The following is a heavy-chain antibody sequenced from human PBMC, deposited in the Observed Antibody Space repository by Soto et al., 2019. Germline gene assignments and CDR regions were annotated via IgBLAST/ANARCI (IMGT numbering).Heavy chain of an antibody. V-gene: IGHV4-59*01. CDR1: GDSISSLY. Sequence: QVQLQESGPGLVKPSETQSLTCTVSGDSISSLYWSWIRQPPGKGLEWIGYIYYSGSINYNPSLKSRVTISVDPSKNQFSLRLSSVTAADTAVYYCAKSLWDTSGWKTDYWGQGTLVTVSS. CDR3: AKSLWDTSGWKTDY. D-gene: IGHD6-19*01. CDR2: IYYSGSI. J-gene: IGHJ4*02.